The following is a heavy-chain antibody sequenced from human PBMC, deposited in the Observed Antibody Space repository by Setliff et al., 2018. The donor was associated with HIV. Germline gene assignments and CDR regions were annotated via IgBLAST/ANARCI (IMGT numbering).Heavy chain of an antibody. CDR2: ISSSGSTI. D-gene: IGHD1-26*01. CDR1: GVSISSHY. CDR3: AREVVGATERYYFDY. J-gene: IGHJ4*02. Sequence: LSLTCTVSGVSISSHYMSWIRQAPGKGLEWVSYISSSGSTIYYADSVKGRFTISRDNAKNPLYLQMNSLRAEDTAVYYCAREVVGATERYYFDYWGQGTLVTVSS. V-gene: IGHV3-11*01.